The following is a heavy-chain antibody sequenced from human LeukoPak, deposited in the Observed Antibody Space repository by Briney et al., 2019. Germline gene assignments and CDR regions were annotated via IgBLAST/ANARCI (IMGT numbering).Heavy chain of an antibody. Sequence: ASVKVSCKVSGHTLTDLSTHWVRQTPGGGLEWMGGLDPEDGETIYAQKFQGRVTMTEDTSTDTAYMELNSLRAEDTAVYYCAKEGGYDFEGGRGYFDYWGQGTLVTVSS. CDR3: AKEGGYDFEGGRGYFDY. J-gene: IGHJ4*02. D-gene: IGHD5-12*01. CDR1: GHTLTDLS. CDR2: LDPEDGET. V-gene: IGHV1-24*01.